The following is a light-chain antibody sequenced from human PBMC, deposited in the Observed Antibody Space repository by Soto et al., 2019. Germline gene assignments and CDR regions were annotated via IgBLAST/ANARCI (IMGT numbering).Light chain of an antibody. J-gene: IGKJ5*01. CDR2: GAS. CDR3: QQYGSSPLIT. CDR1: QSVSSNY. V-gene: IGKV3-20*01. Sequence: EIMLTLSPGTLSLSPGERATLSCRASQSVSSNYLAWYQQKPGQAPRLLICGASSRATGIPDRFSGGGSGTDFTLTISRLEPEDFAVYYCQQYGSSPLITFGQGTRLEI.